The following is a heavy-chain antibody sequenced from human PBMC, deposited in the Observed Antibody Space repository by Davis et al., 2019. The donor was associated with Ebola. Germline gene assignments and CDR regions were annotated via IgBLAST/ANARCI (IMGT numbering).Heavy chain of an antibody. CDR2: ISYDGSNK. CDR1: GFTFSSYG. J-gene: IGHJ4*02. Sequence: GESLKISCAASGFTFSSYGMHWVRQAPGKGLEWVAVISYDGSNKYYADSVKGRFTISRDNSKNTLYLQMNSLRAEDTAVYYCARGRVEMATVSLDYWGQGTLVTVSS. CDR3: ARGRVEMATVSLDY. D-gene: IGHD5-24*01. V-gene: IGHV3-30*03.